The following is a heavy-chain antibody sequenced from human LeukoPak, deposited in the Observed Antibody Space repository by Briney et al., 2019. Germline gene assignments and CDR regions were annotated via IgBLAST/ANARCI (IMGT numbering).Heavy chain of an antibody. D-gene: IGHD1-1*01. CDR2: IYYTGTT. CDR3: ARDSIRVQTGTTP. CDR1: GGSMNINDYY. V-gene: IGHV4-39*07. J-gene: IGHJ5*02. Sequence: PSETPSLTCSVFGGSMNINDYYWAWIRQPPGKGLEWIGSIYYTGTTYYNPSLNYRVTISVDTSKNQFSLRLTSVTAADTAVYYCARDSIRVQTGTTPWGRGTLVTVSS.